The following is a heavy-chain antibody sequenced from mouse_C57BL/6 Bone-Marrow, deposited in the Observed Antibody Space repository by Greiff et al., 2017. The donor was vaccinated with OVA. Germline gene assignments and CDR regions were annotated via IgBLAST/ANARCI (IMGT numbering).Heavy chain of an antibody. CDR3: ARSPDYWYFDV. J-gene: IGHJ1*03. Sequence: QVQLQQPGAELVMPGASVKLSCKASGYTFTSYWMHWVKQRPGQGLEWIGEIDPSDSYTNYNQKFKGKSTLTVDKSSSTAYMQLSSLTSEDSAVYYCARSPDYWYFDVWGTGTTVTVSS. CDR1: GYTFTSYW. CDR2: IDPSDSYT. V-gene: IGHV1-69*01.